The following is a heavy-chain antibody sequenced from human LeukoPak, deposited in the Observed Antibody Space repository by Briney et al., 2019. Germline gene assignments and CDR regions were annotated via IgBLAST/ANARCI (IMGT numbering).Heavy chain of an antibody. CDR3: ARDRDNWNDDAFDI. J-gene: IGHJ3*02. Sequence: GGSLRLSCVASGFTFSSHWMHWVRQAPGKGLVWVSRISDDGSNTNYADSVKGRFTISRDNDKNTLYLQMNSLRAEDTAVYYCARDRDNWNDDAFDIWGQGTMVTVSS. V-gene: IGHV3-74*01. CDR1: GFTFSSHW. CDR2: ISDDGSNT. D-gene: IGHD1-1*01.